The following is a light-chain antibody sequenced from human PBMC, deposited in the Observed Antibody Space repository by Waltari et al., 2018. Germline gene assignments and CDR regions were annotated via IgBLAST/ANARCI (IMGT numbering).Light chain of an antibody. Sequence: DIQVPQSTPTPSASVGARVTITCRTSQNISSWLPWYQPNPGKAPTYLVYKASRLKSEVPSRFSGSGSGTEVTHSISSLQADGFATYYCEQYNSVPGTFGQETKLEIK. CDR3: EQYNSVPGT. CDR1: QNISSW. CDR2: KAS. V-gene: IGKV1-5*03. J-gene: IGKJ2*02.